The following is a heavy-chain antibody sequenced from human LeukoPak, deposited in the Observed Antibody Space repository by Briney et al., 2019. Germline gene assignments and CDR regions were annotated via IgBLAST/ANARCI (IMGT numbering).Heavy chain of an antibody. Sequence: PSQTLSLTCAVSGGSISSGGYSWSWIRQPPGKGLEWIGYIYHSGSTYYDPSLKSRVTISVDRSKNQFSLKLSSVTAADTAVYYCATQDYGDYYYWGQGTLVTVSS. CDR2: IYHSGST. CDR3: ATQDYGDYYY. V-gene: IGHV4-30-2*01. J-gene: IGHJ4*02. CDR1: GGSISSGGYS. D-gene: IGHD4-17*01.